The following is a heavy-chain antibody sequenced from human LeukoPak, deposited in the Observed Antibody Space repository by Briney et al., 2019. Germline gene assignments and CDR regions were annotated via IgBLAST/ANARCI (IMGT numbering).Heavy chain of an antibody. D-gene: IGHD5-12*01. J-gene: IGHJ4*02. CDR2: ISAYNGKT. CDR3: ARTLSGYSGYGGFSGNFDY. V-gene: IGHV1-18*01. Sequence: ATVKVSCKASGFTFTSYGFTWVRQAPGQGLEWMGWISAYNGKTDYGQNIQGRVTMTTDTSTSTAYMEVRSLRSDDTAVYYCARTLSGYSGYGGFSGNFDYWGQGTLVTVSS. CDR1: GFTFTSYG.